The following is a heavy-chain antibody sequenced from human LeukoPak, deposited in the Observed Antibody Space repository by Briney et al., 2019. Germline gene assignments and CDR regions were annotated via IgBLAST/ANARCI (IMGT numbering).Heavy chain of an antibody. CDR3: AREGRFLEWLSHFDY. V-gene: IGHV1-69*05. Sequence: SVKVSCKASGGTFSSYAISWVRQAPGQRLEWMGGIIPIFGTANYAQKFQGRVTITTDESTSTAYMELSSLRSEDTAVYYCAREGRFLEWLSHFDYWGQGTLVTVSS. D-gene: IGHD3-3*01. J-gene: IGHJ4*02. CDR1: GGTFSSYA. CDR2: IIPIFGTA.